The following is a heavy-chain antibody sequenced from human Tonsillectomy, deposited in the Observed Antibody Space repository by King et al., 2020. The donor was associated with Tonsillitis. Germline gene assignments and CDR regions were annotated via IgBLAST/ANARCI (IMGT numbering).Heavy chain of an antibody. D-gene: IGHD6-13*01. CDR3: ATAARSSWYPVDYYYYGMDV. CDR2: FDPEDGET. CDR1: GYTLTELS. Sequence: QLVQSGAEVKKPGASVKVSCKVSGYTLTELSMHWVRQAPGKGLEWMGGFDPEDGETIYAQKFQGRVTMTEDTSTDTAYMELSSLRSADTAVYYCATAARSSWYPVDYYYYGMDVWGQGTTVTVSS. V-gene: IGHV1-24*01. J-gene: IGHJ6*02.